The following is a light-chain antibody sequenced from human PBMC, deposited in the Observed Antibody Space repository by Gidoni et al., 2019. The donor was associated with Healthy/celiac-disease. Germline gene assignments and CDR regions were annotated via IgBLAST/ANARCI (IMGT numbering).Light chain of an antibody. V-gene: IGKV3-20*01. CDR2: GAS. CDR1: QSVSSSY. J-gene: IGKJ5*01. Sequence: EIVLTQSPGTLSLSPGERATLSFRASQSVSSSYLAWYQQKPGQAPRLLIYGASSRATGIPDRFSGSGSGTDFTLTISILEPEDFAVYYCQQYGSSPPITFGQGTRLEIK. CDR3: QQYGSSPPIT.